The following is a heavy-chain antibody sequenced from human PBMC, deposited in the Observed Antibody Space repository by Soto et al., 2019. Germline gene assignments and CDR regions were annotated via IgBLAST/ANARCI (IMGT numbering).Heavy chain of an antibody. CDR1: GFSFGSCG. V-gene: IGHV3-33*01. CDR3: ARVRPGGSYFYYGMDV. Sequence: QVQLVESGGGVVQPGRSLRLSCEASGFSFGSCGMHWVRQAPGKGLEWVAIIWFDGSKKYYADSVKGRFTISRDNSKNMLSLEMNNLRPEDTAIYYCARVRPGGSYFYYGMDVW. D-gene: IGHD3-10*01. J-gene: IGHJ6*01. CDR2: IWFDGSKK.